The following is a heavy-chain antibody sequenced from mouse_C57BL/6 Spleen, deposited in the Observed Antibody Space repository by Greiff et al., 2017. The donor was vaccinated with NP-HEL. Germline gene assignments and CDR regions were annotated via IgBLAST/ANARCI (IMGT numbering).Heavy chain of an antibody. D-gene: IGHD2-4*01. Sequence: QVQLQQPGAELVKPGASVKMSCKASGYTFTSYWITWVKQRPGQGLEWIGDIYPGSGSTNYNEKFKSKATLTVDTSSSTAYMQLSSLTSEDSAVYYCARSHYDYDEGYYAMDYWGQGTSVTVSS. J-gene: IGHJ4*01. CDR1: GYTFTSYW. V-gene: IGHV1-55*01. CDR2: IYPGSGST. CDR3: ARSHYDYDEGYYAMDY.